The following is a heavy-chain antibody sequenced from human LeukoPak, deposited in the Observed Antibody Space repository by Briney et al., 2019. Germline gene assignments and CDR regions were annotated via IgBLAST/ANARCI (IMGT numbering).Heavy chain of an antibody. CDR1: GGSIIRGDYY. J-gene: IGHJ5*02. D-gene: IGHD3-16*01. CDR2: THYSGST. V-gene: IGHV4-31*03. CDR3: ARGVGLYNWFDP. Sequence: SETLSLTCTVSGGSIIRGDYYWSWIRQHPGKGLEWIGYTHYSGSTYHNPSLKSRVTITVDTSKNQFSLKLSSVTAADTAVYYCARGVGLYNWFDPWGQGTLVTVSS.